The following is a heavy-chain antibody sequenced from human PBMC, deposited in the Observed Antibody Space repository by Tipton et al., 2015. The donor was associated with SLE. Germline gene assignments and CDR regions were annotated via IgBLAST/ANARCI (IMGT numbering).Heavy chain of an antibody. V-gene: IGHV3-7*01. D-gene: IGHD6-13*01. Sequence: SLRLSCAASGFIFRNYYMNWVRQAPGKGLEWVANINEDGSEKNYVDSLKGRFTISRDNAKNSLYLQMTSLRAEDTAVYYCAKVRSWGAAVAGVFDYWGQGTLVTVSS. J-gene: IGHJ4*02. CDR1: GFIFRNYY. CDR3: AKVRSWGAAVAGVFDY. CDR2: INEDGSEK.